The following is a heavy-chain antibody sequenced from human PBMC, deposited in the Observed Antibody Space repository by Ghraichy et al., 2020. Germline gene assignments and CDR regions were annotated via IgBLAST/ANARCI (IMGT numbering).Heavy chain of an antibody. D-gene: IGHD4-17*01. V-gene: IGHV4-39*07. CDR3: ARSYGDYELHAFNV. CDR2: FYYGGNT. Sequence: SETLSLTCTVSGDSIRDGKYYWGWIRQPPGKGLEWIGSFYYGGNTFYNPSLKSRVAISTDTSKNQFSLNLTSVTAADTASYYCARSYGDYELHAFNVWGLGPMVTVSS. CDR1: GDSIRDGKYY. J-gene: IGHJ3*01.